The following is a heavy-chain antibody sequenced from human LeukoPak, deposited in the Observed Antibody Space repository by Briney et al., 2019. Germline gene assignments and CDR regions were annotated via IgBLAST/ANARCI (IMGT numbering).Heavy chain of an antibody. CDR3: ARSGDYDFWSGYPLYFDY. J-gene: IGHJ4*01. CDR1: GGSISSYY. Sequence: SETLSLTCTVSGGSISSYYWSWIRQPPGKGLEWIGYIYYSGSTNYNPSLKSRVTISVDTSKNQFSLKLSSVTAADTAVYYCARSGDYDFWSGYPLYFDYWGHGTLVTVSS. D-gene: IGHD3-3*01. V-gene: IGHV4-59*08. CDR2: IYYSGST.